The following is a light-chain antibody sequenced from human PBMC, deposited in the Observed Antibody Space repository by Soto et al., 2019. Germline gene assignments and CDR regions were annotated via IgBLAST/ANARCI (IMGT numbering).Light chain of an antibody. CDR1: NSDVGGYNY. V-gene: IGLV2-14*01. CDR3: SSYTSSSTLV. CDR2: EVS. J-gene: IGLJ2*01. Sequence: QSALTQPASVSGSPGQSITISCTGTNSDVGGYNYVSWYQQHPGKAPKLMIYEVSNRPSGVSNRFSGSKSGNTASLTISGLQAEDEDDYYCSSYTSSSTLVFGGGTKLTVL.